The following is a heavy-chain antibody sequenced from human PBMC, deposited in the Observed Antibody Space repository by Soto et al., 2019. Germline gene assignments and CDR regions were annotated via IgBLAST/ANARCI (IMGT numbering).Heavy chain of an antibody. D-gene: IGHD6-19*01. J-gene: IGHJ4*02. CDR3: AKSLSSGWYHTGGY. Sequence: EVQLLESGGGFVQPGGSLRLSCAASGFTFSSYAMSWVRQAPGKGLEWVSAISGSGGSTYYADSVKGRFTISRDNSKNTLYLQMNSLRAEDTAVYYCAKSLSSGWYHTGGYWGQGTLVTVSS. V-gene: IGHV3-23*01. CDR2: ISGSGGST. CDR1: GFTFSSYA.